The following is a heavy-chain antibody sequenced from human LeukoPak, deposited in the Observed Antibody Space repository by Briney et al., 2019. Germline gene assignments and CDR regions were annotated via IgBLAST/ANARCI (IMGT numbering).Heavy chain of an antibody. CDR2: INPSGGST. D-gene: IGHD3-22*01. J-gene: IGHJ3*01. CDR3: AREGSSGQLL. CDR1: AYTFTNYY. V-gene: IGHV1-46*01. Sequence: ASVKVSCKTSAYTFTNYYLHWVRHAPGQRLEWMGIINPSGGSTSYAQKFQGRVTMTRDTSTSTVYMELSSLRSEDTAVYYCAREGSSGQLLWGQGSMVTVSS.